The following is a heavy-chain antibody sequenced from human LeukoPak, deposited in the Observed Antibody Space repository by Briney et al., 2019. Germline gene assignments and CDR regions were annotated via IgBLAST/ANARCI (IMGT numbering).Heavy chain of an antibody. CDR1: GFTFSSYA. D-gene: IGHD3-22*01. V-gene: IGHV3-23*01. Sequence: GGSLRLSCAASGFTFSSYAMSWVRQAPGKGLEWVAGISDSGGRTSYADSVKGRFTISRDNPKNTLYLQMNSLRAEDTAEYFCAKRGVVIRVILVGFHKEAYYFDSWGQGALVTVSS. CDR3: AKRGVVIRVILVGFHKEAYYFDS. CDR2: ISDSGGRT. J-gene: IGHJ4*02.